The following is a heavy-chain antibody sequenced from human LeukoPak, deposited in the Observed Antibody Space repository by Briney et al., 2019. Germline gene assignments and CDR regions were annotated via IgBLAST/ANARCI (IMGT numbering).Heavy chain of an antibody. CDR1: GITFSSFG. CDR2: IWYDGSNK. J-gene: IGHJ4*02. CDR3: ARVKSRAVAGVDY. D-gene: IGHD6-19*01. V-gene: IGHV3-33*01. Sequence: GGSLRLSCAASGITFSSFGMHWVRQAPGKGLEWVAFIWYDGSNKYYADSVKGRFTISRDNSKNTLYLQMNSLRAEDTAVYYCARVKSRAVAGVDYWGQGTLVTVSS.